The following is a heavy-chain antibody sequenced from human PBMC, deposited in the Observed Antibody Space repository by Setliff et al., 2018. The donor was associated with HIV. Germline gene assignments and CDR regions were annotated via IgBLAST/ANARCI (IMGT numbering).Heavy chain of an antibody. CDR2: IYSSGST. CDR3: ARHVSWYSSSWSYYFDY. J-gene: IGHJ4*02. CDR1: GGSISSYY. V-gene: IGHV4-4*09. D-gene: IGHD6-13*01. Sequence: KSSETLSLTCTVSGGSISSYYWSWLRQPPGKGLEWIGNIYSSGSTNYNPSLKSRVTISVDTSKNQFSLKLSSVTAADTAVYYCARHVSWYSSSWSYYFDYWGQGTLVTVSS.